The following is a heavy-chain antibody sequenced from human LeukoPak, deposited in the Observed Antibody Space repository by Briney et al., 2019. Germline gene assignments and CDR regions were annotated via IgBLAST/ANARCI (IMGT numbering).Heavy chain of an antibody. CDR2: IYYSGST. V-gene: IGHV4-59*08. J-gene: IGHJ4*02. CDR3: ARLRFWVDY. D-gene: IGHD3-3*01. Sequence: SETLSLTCTVSGGSISSYYWSWIRQPPGKGLEWIGYIYYSGSTNYNPSLKSRVTISVDTSKNQFSLELSSVTAADTAVYYCARLRFWVDYWGQGTLVTVSS. CDR1: GGSISSYY.